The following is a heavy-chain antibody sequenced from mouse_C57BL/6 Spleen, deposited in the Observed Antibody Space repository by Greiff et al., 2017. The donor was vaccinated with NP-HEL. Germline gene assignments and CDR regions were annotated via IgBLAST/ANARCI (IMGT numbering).Heavy chain of an antibody. CDR3: ARQRATVVARGYFDC. CDR1: GYTFTDYA. J-gene: IGHJ2*01. CDR2: ISTYYGDA. D-gene: IGHD1-1*01. V-gene: IGHV1-67*01. Sequence: VQLVESGPELVRPGVSVKISCKGSGYTFTDYAMHWVKQSHAKSLEWIGVISTYYGDASYNQKFKDKATMTVDKSSSTAYMELARLTSEDSAVYYCARQRATVVARGYFDCWGQGTTLTVAS.